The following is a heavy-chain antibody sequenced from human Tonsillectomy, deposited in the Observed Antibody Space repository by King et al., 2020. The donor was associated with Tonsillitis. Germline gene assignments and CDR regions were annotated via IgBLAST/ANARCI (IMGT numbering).Heavy chain of an antibody. CDR1: GFNFSSYA. CDR3: AREGGSPGDY. J-gene: IGHJ4*02. Sequence: VQLVESGGGVVQPGRSLRLSCAASGFNFSSYAMHWVRQAPGKGLEGVAVMSYDGCNKYYADSMKGRFTISRDKSKNTMYLQMNSLRAEDTAVDYCAREGGSPGDYWGQGTLVTVSS. V-gene: IGHV3-30-3*01. CDR2: MSYDGCNK. D-gene: IGHD3-10*01.